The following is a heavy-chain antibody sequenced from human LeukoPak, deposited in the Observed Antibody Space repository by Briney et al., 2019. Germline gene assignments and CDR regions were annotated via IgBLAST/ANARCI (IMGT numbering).Heavy chain of an antibody. CDR1: GFTFGDYA. Sequence: GGSLRLSCAASGFTFGDYAMHWVRQAPGKGLEWVSGISWSSGTIGYADSVKGRFTISRDNAKNSLYLQMNSLRAEDTALYYCAKGQSGSYYSTDYWGQGTLVTVSS. V-gene: IGHV3-9*01. D-gene: IGHD1-26*01. CDR2: ISWSSGTI. CDR3: AKGQSGSYYSTDY. J-gene: IGHJ4*02.